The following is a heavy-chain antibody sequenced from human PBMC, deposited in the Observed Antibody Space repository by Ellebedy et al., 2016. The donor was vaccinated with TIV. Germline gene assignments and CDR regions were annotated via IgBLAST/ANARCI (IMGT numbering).Heavy chain of an antibody. V-gene: IGHV3-7*03. CDR2: IKHDGSEK. J-gene: IGHJ6*02. D-gene: IGHD2-15*01. CDR1: GFTFTNYW. CDR3: ARDIGPSYYYYGLDV. Sequence: GESLKISXVASGFTFTNYWMSWVRQAPGKGLEWVANIKHDGSEKNYLDSVKGRFTVSRDNAKSSVYLQMNSLRAEGTALYYCARDIGPSYYYYGLDVWGQGTTVTVS.